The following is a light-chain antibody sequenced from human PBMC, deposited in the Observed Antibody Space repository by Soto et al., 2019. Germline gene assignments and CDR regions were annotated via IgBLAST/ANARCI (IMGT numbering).Light chain of an antibody. V-gene: IGKV3-11*01. J-gene: IGKJ5*01. Sequence: EILLTQFPAPLSRSPGARATLSCRASQSISTNLAWYKHKPGQSPSLLIYGASNRATGVPARFSGRGSGTDFILTIRSIEPADFAVDYCQQRSNWPTFGPGTRLEIK. CDR1: QSISTN. CDR2: GAS. CDR3: QQRSNWPT.